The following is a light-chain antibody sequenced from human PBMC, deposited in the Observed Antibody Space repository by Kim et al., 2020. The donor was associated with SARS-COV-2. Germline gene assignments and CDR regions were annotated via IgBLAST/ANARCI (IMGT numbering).Light chain of an antibody. CDR3: QQYDSYSPT. CDR1: QSISSW. V-gene: IGKV1-5*01. J-gene: IGKJ2*01. CDR2: DAS. Sequence: SAAIGDRVTIACRASQSISSWLAWYQQKPGKAPKLLIYDASSLESGVPSRFSGSGSGTDFTLTISSLQPDDFATYYCQQYDSYSPTFGQGTKLEI.